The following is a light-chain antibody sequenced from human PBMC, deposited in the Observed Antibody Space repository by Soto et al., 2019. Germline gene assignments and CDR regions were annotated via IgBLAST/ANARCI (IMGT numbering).Light chain of an antibody. CDR2: DVS. CDR1: QGVTTN. V-gene: IGKV3-15*01. Sequence: IVMTQHPGTLSVSPGERATLSCRAGQGVTTNFAWYQQKSVQSPRLLIYDVSIRATGVTARFSGTGSETDFTITISGLQSEDSTVYFCPHSTNWPFPFGDGTRLAI. CDR3: PHSTNWPFP. J-gene: IGKJ5*01.